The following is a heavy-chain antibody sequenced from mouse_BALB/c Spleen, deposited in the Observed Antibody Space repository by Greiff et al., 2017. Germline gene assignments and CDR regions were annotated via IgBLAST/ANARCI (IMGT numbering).Heavy chain of an antibody. Sequence: EVKLMESGPELVKPGASVKISCKASGYSFTGYYMHWVKQSHVKSLEWIGRINPYNGATSYNQNFKDKASLTVDKSSSTAYMELHSLTSEDSAVYYCARYGLTGTRDFDYWGQGTTLTVSS. V-gene: IGHV1-31*01. D-gene: IGHD4-1*01. J-gene: IGHJ2*01. CDR3: ARYGLTGTRDFDY. CDR2: INPYNGAT. CDR1: GYSFTGYY.